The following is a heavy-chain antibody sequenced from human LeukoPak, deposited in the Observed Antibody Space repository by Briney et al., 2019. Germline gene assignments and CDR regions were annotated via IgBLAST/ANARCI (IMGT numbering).Heavy chain of an antibody. CDR1: GGSISSYY. Sequence: ETLSLTCTVSGGSISSYYWSWIRQPPGKALEWVGEINHHGSAHYAPSLRSRVTISVDTAKNQFSLRLNSVTAADTAVYYCARGVVAGSLGDYYYMDAWGKGTTVTVSS. D-gene: IGHD6-19*01. CDR2: INHHGSA. CDR3: ARGVVAGSLGDYYYMDA. J-gene: IGHJ6*03. V-gene: IGHV4-34*01.